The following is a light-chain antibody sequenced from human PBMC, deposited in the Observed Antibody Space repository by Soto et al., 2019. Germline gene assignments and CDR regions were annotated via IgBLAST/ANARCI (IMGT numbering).Light chain of an antibody. V-gene: IGKV1-27*01. J-gene: IGKJ1*01. CDR3: QNYDSAPRT. Sequence: DIPMTQSPSSLSASVGDRVTITCRASQGINNYLAWYQQKPGRVPQLLIYGATSLQSGVPSRFSGSGSGTDFTLTISSLQPEDFATYYCQNYDSAPRTFGQGTKVEIK. CDR1: QGINNY. CDR2: GAT.